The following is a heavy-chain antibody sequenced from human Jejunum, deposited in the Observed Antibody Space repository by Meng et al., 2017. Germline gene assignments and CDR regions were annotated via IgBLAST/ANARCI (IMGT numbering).Heavy chain of an antibody. Sequence: ASVKVSCKASGYRFTDSSMHWVRQAPGQGLEWVGWINPKTGDTSYAQKFLGRVTMTRDPSINTADMELSRLRSDDTAVYYCVHGYFYFDNWGQGTLITVSS. CDR1: GYRFTDSS. CDR2: INPKTGDT. J-gene: IGHJ4*02. V-gene: IGHV1-2*02. D-gene: IGHD3-22*01. CDR3: VHGYFYFDN.